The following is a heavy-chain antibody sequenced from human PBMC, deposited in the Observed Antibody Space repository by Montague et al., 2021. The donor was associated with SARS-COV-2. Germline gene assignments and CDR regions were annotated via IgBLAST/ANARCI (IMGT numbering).Heavy chain of an antibody. J-gene: IGHJ4*02. CDR2: FYGGGGGA. Sequence: SPRLSCAATGFSFSDYAMNWVRQALGKGLEWVSVFYGGGGGAHYADSVGGRFTISRDDSKSTLYLQMNSLRAEDTAVYYCAKDRKDYRTGLTLWGFDYWGQGTLVTVSS. CDR1: GFSFSDYA. D-gene: IGHD3/OR15-3a*01. V-gene: IGHV3-23*03. CDR3: AKDRKDYRTGLTLWGFDY.